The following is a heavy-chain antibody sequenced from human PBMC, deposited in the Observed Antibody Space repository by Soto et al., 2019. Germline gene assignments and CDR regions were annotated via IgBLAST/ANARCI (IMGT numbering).Heavy chain of an antibody. CDR2: IYYTGST. V-gene: IGHV4-59*11. J-gene: IGHJ6*02. Sequence: PSETLSLTCTVSGGSISSHYWSWIRRPPGKGLEWIAYIYYTGSTYYNPSLKSRVTISVDTSKNQFSLRLSSVTAADTAVYYCARGGTYGSSDGLHYYGMDVWGQGTTVTVSS. CDR3: ARGGTYGSSDGLHYYGMDV. D-gene: IGHD6-19*01. CDR1: GGSISSHY.